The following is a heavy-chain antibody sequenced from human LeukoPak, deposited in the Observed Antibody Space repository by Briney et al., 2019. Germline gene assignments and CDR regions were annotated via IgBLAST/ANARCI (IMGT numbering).Heavy chain of an antibody. CDR3: ARENWYLDN. Sequence: GGSLRLSCAASGFTFRTYWMHWVLQVPGKGLVWVSRMNTDGRNIGYADSVKGRFTISRDNAKNTLYLQMNSLRAEDTAVYYCARENWYLDNWGQGTLVTVSS. CDR1: GFTFRTYW. V-gene: IGHV3-74*01. D-gene: IGHD2-15*01. CDR2: MNTDGRNI. J-gene: IGHJ4*02.